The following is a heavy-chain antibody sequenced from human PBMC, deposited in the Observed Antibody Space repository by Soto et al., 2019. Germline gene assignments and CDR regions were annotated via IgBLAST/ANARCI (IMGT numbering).Heavy chain of an antibody. J-gene: IGHJ3*02. CDR1: GFSLSTSGVG. CDR3: AQPSTGYCSGGSCYHDAFDI. CDR2: IYWDDDK. D-gene: IGHD2-15*01. V-gene: IGHV2-5*02. Sequence: QITLKESGPTLVKPTQTLTLTCTFSGFSLSTSGVGVGWIRQPPGKALEWLALIYWDDDKRYSPSLKSRLTITKDTSKNQVVLTMTNMDPVDTATYYCAQPSTGYCSGGSCYHDAFDIWGQGTMVTVSS.